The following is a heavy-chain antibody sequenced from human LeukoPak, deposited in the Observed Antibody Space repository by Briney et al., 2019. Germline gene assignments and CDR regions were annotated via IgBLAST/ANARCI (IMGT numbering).Heavy chain of an antibody. V-gene: IGHV3-30*02. CDR1: RFMFDDYA. D-gene: IGHD3-3*01. CDR3: AKDPLARLRFLEWLLFDY. Sequence: TGGYLRLSCAASRFMFDDYAMNWVRQAPGKGLEWVAFIRYDGSNKYYADSVKGRFTISRDNSKNTLYLQMNSLRAEDTAVYYCAKDPLARLRFLEWLLFDYWGQGTLVTVSS. CDR2: IRYDGSNK. J-gene: IGHJ4*02.